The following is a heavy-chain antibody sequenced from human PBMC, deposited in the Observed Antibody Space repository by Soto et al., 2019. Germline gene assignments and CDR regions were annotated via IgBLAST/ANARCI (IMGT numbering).Heavy chain of an antibody. J-gene: IGHJ6*02. CDR3: ASLSTTGTTTYYYYGMDV. D-gene: IGHD1-1*01. V-gene: IGHV5-51*01. CDR1: GYSFTSYW. Sequence: PGESLKISCKCSGYSFTSYWIGWVRQMPGKGLEWMGIIYPGDSDTRYSPSFQGQVTISADKSISTAYLQWSSLKASDTAMYYCASLSTTGTTTYYYYGMDVWGQGTTVTVSS. CDR2: IYPGDSDT.